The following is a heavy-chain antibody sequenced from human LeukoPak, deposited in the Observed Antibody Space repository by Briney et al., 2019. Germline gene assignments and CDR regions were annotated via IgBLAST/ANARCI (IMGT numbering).Heavy chain of an antibody. J-gene: IGHJ6*03. CDR1: GYTFTGYY. CDR2: INPNSGGT. Sequence: ASVKVSCKASGYTFTGYYMHWVRQAPGQGLEWMGWINPNSGGTNYAQKFQGRVTMTRDTSISTAYMELRSLRSDDTAVYYCAREGSKRITIFGVVTHYYYYMDVWGKGTTVTVSS. D-gene: IGHD3-3*01. CDR3: AREGSKRITIFGVVTHYYYYMDV. V-gene: IGHV1-2*02.